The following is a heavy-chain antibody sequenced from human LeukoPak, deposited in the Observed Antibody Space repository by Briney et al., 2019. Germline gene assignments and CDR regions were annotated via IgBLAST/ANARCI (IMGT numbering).Heavy chain of an antibody. CDR3: ARDRDYYDSSGPSGFDY. D-gene: IGHD3-22*01. V-gene: IGHV1-69*13. CDR2: IIPIFGTA. CDR1: GGTFSSYA. Sequence: SVKVSCKASGGTFSSYAISWVRQAPGQGLEWMGGIIPIFGTANYAQKFQGRVTITADESMSTAYMELSSLRSEDTAVYYCARDRDYYDSSGPSGFDYWGQGTLVTVSS. J-gene: IGHJ4*02.